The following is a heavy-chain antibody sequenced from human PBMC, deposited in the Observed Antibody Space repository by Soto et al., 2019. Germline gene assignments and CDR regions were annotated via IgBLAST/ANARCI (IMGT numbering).Heavy chain of an antibody. J-gene: IGHJ3*02. CDR3: TRDQRPQYNPQLNDAFDI. D-gene: IGHD6-25*01. V-gene: IGHV3-49*05. CDR1: GFTFGDYA. Sequence: NPGGSLRLSCTASGFTFGDYAMSWFRQAPGKGLEWVGFIRSKAYGGTTEYAASVKGRFTISRDDSKSIAYLQMNSLKTEDTAVYYCTRDQRPQYNPQLNDAFDIWGQGTMVTISS. CDR2: IRSKAYGGTT.